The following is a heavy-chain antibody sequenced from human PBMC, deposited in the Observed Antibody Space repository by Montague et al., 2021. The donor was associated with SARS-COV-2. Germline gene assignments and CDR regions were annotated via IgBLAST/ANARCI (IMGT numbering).Heavy chain of an antibody. CDR3: ARGMAPEGRWFDS. CDR2: IFVGAST. V-gene: IGHV4-4*07. J-gene: IGHJ5*01. CDR1: GGSISGYY. D-gene: IGHD2-2*01. Sequence: SETLSLTCSVSGGSISGYYWSWVRQAAGKRLEWIGRIFVGASTDYNPSLMSRFSLSGDKSKNQFSLKVTSVTAADTAIYYCARGMAPEGRWFDSWGHGCWSPSPQ.